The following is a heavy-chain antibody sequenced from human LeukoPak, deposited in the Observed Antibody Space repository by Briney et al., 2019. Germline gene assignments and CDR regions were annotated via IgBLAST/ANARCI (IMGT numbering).Heavy chain of an antibody. J-gene: IGHJ4*02. CDR1: GYTFSRYN. CDR3: ARDIDGGGYLTPFDY. Sequence: GASVKVSCKTSGYTFSRYNIHWVRQAPGQGLEWMGTFNPRGGSTSYAQNFRGRVTLTGDTSTSTVYMEMSSLTFEDTAVYYCARDIDGGGYLTPFDYWGQGTLVTVSS. CDR2: FNPRGGST. V-gene: IGHV1-46*01. D-gene: IGHD3-22*01.